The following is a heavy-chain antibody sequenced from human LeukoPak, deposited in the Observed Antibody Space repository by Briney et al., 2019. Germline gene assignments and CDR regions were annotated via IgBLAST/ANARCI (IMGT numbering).Heavy chain of an antibody. CDR2: ISYSGNT. CDR1: GGSIRTDDHY. Sequence: SETLSLTCTVSGGSIRTDDHYWGWIRQPPGKELEWLGRISYSGNTYNNPSLKSRVTISVDTSKNQFSLNLRSVTAADTAVYYCARLYYSTGWWAFDIWGRGTMVTVSS. D-gene: IGHD6-19*01. J-gene: IGHJ3*02. CDR3: ARLYYSTGWWAFDI. V-gene: IGHV4-39*01.